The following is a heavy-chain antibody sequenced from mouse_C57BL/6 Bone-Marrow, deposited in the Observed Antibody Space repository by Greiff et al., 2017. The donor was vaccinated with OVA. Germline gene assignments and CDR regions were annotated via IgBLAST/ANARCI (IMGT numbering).Heavy chain of an antibody. CDR2: IRSKSSNYAT. CDR1: GFTFNTYA. CDR3: VRGGDGGSYWYFDV. J-gene: IGHJ1*03. D-gene: IGHD3-3*01. V-gene: IGHV10-3*01. Sequence: DVQLVESGGGLVQPKGSLKLSCAASGFTFNTYAMHWVRQAPGKGLEWVARIRSKSSNYATYYADSVKDRFTISRDDSQSMLYLQMNNLKTEDTAMYYCVRGGDGGSYWYFDVWGTGTTVTVSS.